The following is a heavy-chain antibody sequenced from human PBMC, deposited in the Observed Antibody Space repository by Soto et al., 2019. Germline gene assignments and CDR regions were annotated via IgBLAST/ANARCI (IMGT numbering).Heavy chain of an antibody. CDR3: AAREGLYGLNFDY. CDR2: IVVGSGNT. J-gene: IGHJ4*02. Sequence: ASVKVSCKASGFTFTSSAVQWVRQARGQRLEWIGWIVVGSGNTNYAQKFQERVTITRDMSTSTAYMELSSLRSEGTAVYYCAAREGLYGLNFDYWGQGTLVTVSS. D-gene: IGHD3-10*01. CDR1: GFTFTSSA. V-gene: IGHV1-58*01.